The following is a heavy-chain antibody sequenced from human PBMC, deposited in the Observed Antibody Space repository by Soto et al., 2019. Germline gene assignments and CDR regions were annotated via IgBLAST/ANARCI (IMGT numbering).Heavy chain of an antibody. Sequence: GGSLRLSCAASGFTFSSYAMSWARQAPGKGLEWVSAISGSGGSTYHADSVKGRFTISRDNSKNTLYLQMSSLRAEDTAVYYCARQKITFDYWGQGTLVTVSS. J-gene: IGHJ4*02. D-gene: IGHD1-20*01. CDR3: ARQKITFDY. CDR1: GFTFSSYA. V-gene: IGHV3-23*01. CDR2: ISGSGGST.